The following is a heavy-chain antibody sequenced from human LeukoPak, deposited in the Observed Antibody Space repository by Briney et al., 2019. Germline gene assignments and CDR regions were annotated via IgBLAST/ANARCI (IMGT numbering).Heavy chain of an antibody. V-gene: IGHV4-39*01. CDR2: IYYSGST. D-gene: IGHD2-15*01. Sequence: ASETLSLTCTVSGGSISSSSYYWGWIRQPPGKGLEWIGSIYYSGSTYYNPSLKSRVTISVDTSKNQFSLKLSSVTAADTAVYYCARSWGGSRECFDYWGQGTLVTVSS. CDR1: GGSISSSSYY. J-gene: IGHJ4*02. CDR3: ARSWGGSRECFDY.